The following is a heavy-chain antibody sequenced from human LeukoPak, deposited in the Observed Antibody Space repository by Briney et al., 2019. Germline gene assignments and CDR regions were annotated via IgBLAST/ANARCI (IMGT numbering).Heavy chain of an antibody. D-gene: IGHD3/OR15-3a*01. V-gene: IGHV1-46*01. Sequence: ASVKVSCKASGGTFSSYAISWVRQAPGQGLEWMGIINPSGGSTNYAQKFQGRVTMTRDTSTSTVYMELSSLRSEDTAVYYCARGGTWTIYYFDYWGQGTLVTVSS. CDR2: INPSGGST. J-gene: IGHJ4*02. CDR3: ARGGTWTIYYFDY. CDR1: GGTFSSYA.